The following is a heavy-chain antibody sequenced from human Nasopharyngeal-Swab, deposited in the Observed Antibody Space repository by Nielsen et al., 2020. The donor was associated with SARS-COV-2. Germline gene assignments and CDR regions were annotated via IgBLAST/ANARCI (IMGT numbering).Heavy chain of an antibody. Sequence: GESLKISCVASGFSFSSFTIHWVRQAPGKGLEWVSSIGTITGDIHYAGPVRGRFTISRDNARQSVYLEMERLRDDDTAVYYCTRDFYTGHYYEAFDIWGQGTMVTVSS. CDR2: IGTITGDI. CDR3: TRDFYTGHYYEAFDI. V-gene: IGHV3-48*02. CDR1: GFSFSSFT. D-gene: IGHD3-22*01. J-gene: IGHJ3*02.